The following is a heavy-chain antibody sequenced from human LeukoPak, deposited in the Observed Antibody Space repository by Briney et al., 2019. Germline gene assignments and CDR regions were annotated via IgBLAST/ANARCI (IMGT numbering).Heavy chain of an antibody. CDR3: ARLGYSSSWSFDY. D-gene: IGHD6-13*01. CDR1: GYIFTTYW. CDR2: IYPGDSDS. J-gene: IGHJ4*02. V-gene: IGHV5-51*01. Sequence: RTGASLQISCKGSGYIFTTYWIGWVRQLPGKGLEWMGIIYPGDSDSRYSPSFQGQVTISVDKSINTAYLQWSSLKASDTAMYYCARLGYSSSWSFDYWGQGTLVTVSS.